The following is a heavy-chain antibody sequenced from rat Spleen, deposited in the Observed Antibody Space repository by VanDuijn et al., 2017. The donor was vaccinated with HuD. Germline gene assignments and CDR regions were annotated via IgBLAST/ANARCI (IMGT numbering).Heavy chain of an antibody. Sequence: EVQLVKSDGGLVQPGRSMKLSCAASGFTFSDFDMAWVRQAPTKGLEWVASINFDGSVTYYRDSVKGRFTFSRDNAKSTLYLQMDSLRSEDTAAYYCARHFSPADYYSSFPGLYWGQGTLVTVSS. J-gene: IGHJ3*01. CDR2: INFDGSVT. V-gene: IGHV5-25*01. CDR1: GFTFSDFD. D-gene: IGHD1-2*01. CDR3: ARHFSPADYYSSFPGLY.